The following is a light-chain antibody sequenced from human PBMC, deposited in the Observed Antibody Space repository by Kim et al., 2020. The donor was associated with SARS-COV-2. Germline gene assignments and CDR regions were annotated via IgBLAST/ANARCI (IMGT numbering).Light chain of an antibody. Sequence: GKTENISRTRSSGSIDDNYVQWYQQRPGGVPTTVIYEDDQRPSGVSDRFSGSIDNSSNSASLTISGLRTEDEADYYCQSYNRDNVLFGGGTQLTVL. CDR2: EDD. CDR3: QSYNRDNVL. V-gene: IGLV6-57*03. CDR1: SGSIDDNY. J-gene: IGLJ2*01.